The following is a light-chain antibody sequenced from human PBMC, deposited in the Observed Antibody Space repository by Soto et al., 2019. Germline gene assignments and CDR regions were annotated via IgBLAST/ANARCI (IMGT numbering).Light chain of an antibody. J-gene: IGLJ1*01. CDR2: ENN. V-gene: IGLV1-44*01. Sequence: QSVLTQPPSASGAPGQRVTISCSGSASNIGRDPVNWYQQVPGTAPKLLIYENNHRPSGVPDRFSGSKSVTSASLVISGLQSEDEAEYFCAGWDGSLKGFVFGTGTKLTVL. CDR3: AGWDGSLKGFV. CDR1: ASNIGRDP.